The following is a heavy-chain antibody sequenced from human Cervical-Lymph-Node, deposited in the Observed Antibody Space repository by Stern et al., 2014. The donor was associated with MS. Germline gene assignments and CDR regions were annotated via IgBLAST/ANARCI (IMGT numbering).Heavy chain of an antibody. CDR1: GGSISSSSYY. CDR3: ARHDYGDYPFDY. J-gene: IGHJ4*02. CDR2: IYYSGST. Sequence: QVQLQESGPGLVKPSETLSLTCTVSGGSISSSSYYWGWIRQPPGKGLEWIGSIYYSGSTYYNPSLKSRVTISVDTSKNQFSRKLSSVTAADTAVYYCARHDYGDYPFDYWGQGTLVTVSS. V-gene: IGHV4-39*01. D-gene: IGHD4-17*01.